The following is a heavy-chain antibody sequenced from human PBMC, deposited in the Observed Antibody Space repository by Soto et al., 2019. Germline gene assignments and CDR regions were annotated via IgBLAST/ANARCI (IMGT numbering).Heavy chain of an antibody. Sequence: ESGGGLVQPGGSLRLSCAASGFTFSRYNMNWVRQAPGKGLEWVSYISSTSSTIYYADSVKGRFTFSRDNAKNSLYLQMNSLRAEDTAVYYCAREYEGVSFYYYYYMDVWGKGTTVTVSS. D-gene: IGHD2-8*01. J-gene: IGHJ6*03. CDR1: GFTFSRYN. CDR3: AREYEGVSFYYYYYMDV. CDR2: ISSTSSTI. V-gene: IGHV3-48*01.